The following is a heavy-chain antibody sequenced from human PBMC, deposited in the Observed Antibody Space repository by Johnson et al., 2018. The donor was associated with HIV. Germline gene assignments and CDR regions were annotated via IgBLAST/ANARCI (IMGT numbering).Heavy chain of an antibody. V-gene: IGHV3-30*04. Sequence: VQLVESGGGVVQPGRSLRLSCAASGFTFSSYAMHWVRQAPGKGLEWVAVISYDGSNKYYADSVKGRFTISRDSSKDTLYVQMNSLRGEDTAVYYCARDPDPFREYHGDAFDSWGQGTVVTVSS. CDR2: ISYDGSNK. CDR1: GFTFSSYA. J-gene: IGHJ3*02. CDR3: ARDPDPFREYHGDAFDS. D-gene: IGHD3-10*01.